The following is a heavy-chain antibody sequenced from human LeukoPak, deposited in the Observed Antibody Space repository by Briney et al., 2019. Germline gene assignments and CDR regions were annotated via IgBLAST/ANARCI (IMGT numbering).Heavy chain of an antibody. V-gene: IGHV3-23*01. Sequence: QSGGSLRLSCAASGFTFSSYEMNWVRQAPGKGLEWVSAMSSSDDGRYYAASVRGRFTISRDTSRSTLYLQMNSLRAEDAAVYYCAKAPVTSCRGALCYPFDYWGQGTLVTVSS. CDR2: MSSSDDGR. CDR1: GFTFSSYE. CDR3: AKAPVTSCRGALCYPFDY. J-gene: IGHJ4*02. D-gene: IGHD2-15*01.